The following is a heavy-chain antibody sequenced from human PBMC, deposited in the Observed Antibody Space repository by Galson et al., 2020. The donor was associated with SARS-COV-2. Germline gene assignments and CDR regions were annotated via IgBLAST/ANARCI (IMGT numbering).Heavy chain of an antibody. J-gene: IGHJ6*02. D-gene: IGHD2-15*01. Sequence: GGSLRLSCAASGFTFDDYAMHWVRQAPGKGLEWVSGISWNSGSIGYADSVKGRFTISRDNAKNSLYLQMNSLRAEDTALYYCAKDTGFVVVVAATHSGYGMDVWGQGTTVTVSS. CDR2: ISWNSGSI. CDR3: AKDTGFVVVVAATHSGYGMDV. CDR1: GFTFDDYA. V-gene: IGHV3-9*01.